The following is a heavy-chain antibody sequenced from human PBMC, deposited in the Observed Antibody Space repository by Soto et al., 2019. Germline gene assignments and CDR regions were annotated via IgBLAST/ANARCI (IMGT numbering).Heavy chain of an antibody. CDR2: IYYSGST. J-gene: IGHJ6*02. CDR1: GGSISSGGYY. Sequence: SETLSLTCTVSGGSISSGGYYWSWIRQHPGKGLEWIGYIYYSGSTYYNPSLKSRVTISVDTSKNQFSLKLSSVTAADTAVYYCARVPPRTDKDYYYYYGMDVWGQGTTVTVSS. D-gene: IGHD2-8*02. V-gene: IGHV4-31*03. CDR3: ARVPPRTDKDYYYYYGMDV.